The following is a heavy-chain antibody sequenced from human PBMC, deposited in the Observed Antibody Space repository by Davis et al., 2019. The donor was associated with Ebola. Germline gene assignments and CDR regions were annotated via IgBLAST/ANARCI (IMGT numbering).Heavy chain of an antibody. V-gene: IGHV3-73*01. Sequence: GASLKISCAASGFTFSGSAMHWVRQASGKGLEWVGRIRSKANSYATAYAASVKGRFTISRDDSKNTAYLQMNSLKTEDTAVYYCAKAGYCSGGSCYFSAFDPWGQGTLVTVSS. CDR2: IRSKANSYAT. J-gene: IGHJ5*02. CDR1: GFTFSGSA. CDR3: AKAGYCSGGSCYFSAFDP. D-gene: IGHD2-15*01.